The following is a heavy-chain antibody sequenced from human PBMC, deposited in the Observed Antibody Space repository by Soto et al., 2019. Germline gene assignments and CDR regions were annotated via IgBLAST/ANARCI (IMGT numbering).Heavy chain of an antibody. CDR3: ARVRRSPYAMDV. CDR2: INPISGDT. J-gene: IGHJ6*02. D-gene: IGHD2-2*01. CDR1: GYIFTGHY. Sequence: QVQLVQSGAELKKPGASVKVSCKASGYIFTGHYIHWVRLAPGQGLEWMGWINPISGDTNYAQKFQGRVTMTRDTSISTAYMDLSSLISADTAVYYCARVRRSPYAMDVWGQGTTVTVSS. V-gene: IGHV1-2*02.